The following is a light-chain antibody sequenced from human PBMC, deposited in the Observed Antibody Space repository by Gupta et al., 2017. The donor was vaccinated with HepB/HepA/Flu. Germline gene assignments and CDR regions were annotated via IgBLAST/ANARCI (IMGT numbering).Light chain of an antibody. CDR3: QQSYSTPFT. CDR1: QSISNY. Sequence: DIQMTQSASSLSASVGDRVTITCRASQSISNYLNWYQEKPGKAPKVLIYVASSLQSGVTSRFSGSGSGTDFTLTISSLQAEDFATYYCQQSYSTPFTFGPGTKVEIK. V-gene: IGKV1-39*01. J-gene: IGKJ3*01. CDR2: VAS.